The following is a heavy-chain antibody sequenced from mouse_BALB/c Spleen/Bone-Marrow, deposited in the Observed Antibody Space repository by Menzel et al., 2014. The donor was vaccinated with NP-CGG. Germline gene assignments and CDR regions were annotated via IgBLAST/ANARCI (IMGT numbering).Heavy chain of an antibody. Sequence: VKLMESGAELVKPGTSVKLSCKASGYNFTSYWINWVKLRPGQGLEWIGDIYPGSGSTNYNEKFKSKATLTVDTSSSTAYMQLSSLASEDSALYYCARFSQLGLLAYWGQGTLVTVS. V-gene: IGHV1-55*01. CDR3: ARFSQLGLLAY. J-gene: IGHJ3*01. CDR1: GYNFTSYW. D-gene: IGHD3-1*01. CDR2: IYPGSGST.